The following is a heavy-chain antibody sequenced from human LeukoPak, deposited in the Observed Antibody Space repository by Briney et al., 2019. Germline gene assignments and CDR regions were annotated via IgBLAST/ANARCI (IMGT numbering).Heavy chain of an antibody. CDR2: IIPIFGTA. CDR1: GGTFISYA. CDR3: ARVGLYGSGNDY. Sequence: SVTVSFKSSGGTFISYAISWVRQAPGQGLEWMGRIIPIFGTANYAQKFQGRVTITADKSTSTAYMELSSLRSEDTAVYYCARVGLYGSGNDYWGQGTLVTVSS. J-gene: IGHJ4*02. D-gene: IGHD3-10*01. V-gene: IGHV1-69*06.